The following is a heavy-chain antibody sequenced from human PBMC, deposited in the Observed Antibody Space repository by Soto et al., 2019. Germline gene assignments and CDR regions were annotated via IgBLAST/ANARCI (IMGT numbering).Heavy chain of an antibody. CDR3: AKDTTYYYEWGYFDY. CDR1: GLTFSSYG. CDR2: ISYDGSNK. Sequence: GGSLRLSCAASGLTFSSYGTHWVRQAPGKGLEWVAVISYDGSNKYYADSVKGRFTISRDNSKNTLYLQMNSLRAEDTAVYYCAKDTTYYYEWGYFDYWGQGTLVTVSS. V-gene: IGHV3-30*18. D-gene: IGHD3-22*01. J-gene: IGHJ4*02.